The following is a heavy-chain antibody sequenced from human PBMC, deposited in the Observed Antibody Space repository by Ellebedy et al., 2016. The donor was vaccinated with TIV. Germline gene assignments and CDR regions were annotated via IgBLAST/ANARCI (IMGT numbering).Heavy chain of an antibody. CDR2: INSDVISI. Sequence: GESLKISCAASGFTFSSYWMHWVRQAPGKGLVWVSRINSDVISINYADSVKGRFTISRDNSKNTLYLQMNSLRAGDTAVYYCARVTRLSGWQQIDYWGQGTLVTVSS. CDR3: ARVTRLSGWQQIDY. CDR1: GFTFSSYW. V-gene: IGHV3-74*01. J-gene: IGHJ4*02. D-gene: IGHD6-19*01.